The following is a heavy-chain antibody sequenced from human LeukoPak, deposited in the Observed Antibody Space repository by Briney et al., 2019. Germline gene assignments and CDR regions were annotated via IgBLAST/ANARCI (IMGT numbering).Heavy chain of an antibody. J-gene: IGHJ4*02. V-gene: IGHV4-39*01. CDR2: IYSSGGT. Sequence: SETLSLTCSVSGVSISSGSNYWGWIRQPPGKTLEWIGSIYSSGGTYYNPSLKSRVTISVDTSKNQFSLRLSSLTAADTAVYYCARHGGYYFDYWGQGNLVTVSS. D-gene: IGHD3-16*01. CDR1: GVSISSGSNY. CDR3: ARHGGYYFDY.